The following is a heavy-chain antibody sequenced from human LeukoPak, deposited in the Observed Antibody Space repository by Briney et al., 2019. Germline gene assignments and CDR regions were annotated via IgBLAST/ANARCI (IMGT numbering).Heavy chain of an antibody. V-gene: IGHV4-59*01. J-gene: IGHJ4*02. CDR1: GDSISSYS. CDR2: IYYSGST. Sequence: SETLSLTCTVSGDSISSYSWSWIRQPPGKGLEWIGYIYYSGSTNYNPSLKSRVTISVDTSKNQFSLKLSSVTAADTAVYYCARAPSPGNYPDYWGQGTQVTVSS. CDR3: ARAPSPGNYPDY.